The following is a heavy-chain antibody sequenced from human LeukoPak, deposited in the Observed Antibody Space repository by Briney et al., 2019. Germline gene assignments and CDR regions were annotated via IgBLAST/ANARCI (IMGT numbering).Heavy chain of an antibody. CDR1: GFTFSSYA. CDR3: VKVRGFTMIVVYFDY. CDR2: ISSNGGST. D-gene: IGHD3-22*01. J-gene: IGHJ4*02. Sequence: GGSLRLSCSASGFTFSSYAMHWVRQAPGKGLEYVSAISSNGGSTYYADSVKGRFTISRDNSENTLYLQMSSLRAEDTAVYYCVKVRGFTMIVVYFDYWGQGTLVTVSS. V-gene: IGHV3-64D*06.